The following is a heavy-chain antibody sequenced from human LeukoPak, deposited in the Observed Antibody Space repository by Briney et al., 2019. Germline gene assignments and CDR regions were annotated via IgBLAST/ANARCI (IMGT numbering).Heavy chain of an antibody. D-gene: IGHD3-10*01. Sequence: PGGSLRLSCVASGFTVSSNYMSWVRQAPGKGLEWASAAYSGGSTYYADSVKGRLTISRDNSKNTLYLQMNSLRAEDTAVYYCAREALGRYYFDLWGRGTLVTVSS. CDR1: GFTVSSNY. J-gene: IGHJ2*01. V-gene: IGHV3-66*01. CDR2: AYSGGST. CDR3: AREALGRYYFDL.